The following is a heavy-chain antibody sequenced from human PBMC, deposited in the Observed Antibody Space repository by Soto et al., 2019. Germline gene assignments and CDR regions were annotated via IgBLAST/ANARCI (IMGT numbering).Heavy chain of an antibody. CDR3: ARDAAPGYFDL. J-gene: IGHJ2*01. Sequence: PGGSLRLSCAASGFTFRSFWMHWVRQAPGKGLMWVSRITNDGSATDYADSVRGRFTISRDNAENMLYLQLNNLRADDTAVYYCARDAAPGYFDLWGRGTLVTVYS. CDR1: GFTFRSFW. V-gene: IGHV3-74*01. CDR2: ITNDGSAT. D-gene: IGHD6-25*01.